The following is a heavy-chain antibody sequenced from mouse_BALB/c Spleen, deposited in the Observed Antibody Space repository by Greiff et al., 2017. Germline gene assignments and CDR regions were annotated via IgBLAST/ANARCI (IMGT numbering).Heavy chain of an antibody. CDR1: GYSITSDYA. V-gene: IGHV3-2*02. D-gene: IGHD2-14*01. CDR3: ARGYPFDY. J-gene: IGHJ2*01. Sequence: EVQRVESGPGLVKPSQSLSLTCTVTGYSITSDYAWNWIRQFPGNKLEWMGYISYSGSTSYNPSLKSRISITRDTSKNQFFLQLNSVTTEDTATYYCARGYPFDYWGQGTTLTVSS. CDR2: ISYSGST.